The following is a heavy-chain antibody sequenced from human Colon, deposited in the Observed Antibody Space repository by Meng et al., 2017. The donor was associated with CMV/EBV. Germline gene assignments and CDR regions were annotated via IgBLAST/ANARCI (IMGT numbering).Heavy chain of an antibody. CDR2: IKSKTYGGTT. CDR3: ARITTFGVGLHGMDV. D-gene: IGHD3-3*01. V-gene: IGHV3-15*01. Sequence: GGSLRLSCAASGFTFSSYWMSWVRQAPGKGLEWVGRIKSKTYGGTTEYAAPVKGRFTFSRDDSRNTLYLQMNSLRVEDTGVYYCARITTFGVGLHGMDVWGQGTTVTVSS. CDR1: GFTFSSYW. J-gene: IGHJ6*02.